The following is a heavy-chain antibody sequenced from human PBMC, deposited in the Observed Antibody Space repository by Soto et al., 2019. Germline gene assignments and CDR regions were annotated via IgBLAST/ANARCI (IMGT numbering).Heavy chain of an antibody. CDR3: ARDPFYSSSWRESRYYYGMDV. J-gene: IGHJ6*02. CDR2: IYHSGST. Sequence: SRTCAVSGGSIRSSNWWSWVRQPPGKGLEWIGEIYHSGSTNYNPSLKSRVTISVDKSKNQFSLKLSSVTAADTAVHYCARDPFYSSSWRESRYYYGMDVWGQGTTVTVS. V-gene: IGHV4-4*02. CDR1: GGSIRSSNW. D-gene: IGHD6-13*01.